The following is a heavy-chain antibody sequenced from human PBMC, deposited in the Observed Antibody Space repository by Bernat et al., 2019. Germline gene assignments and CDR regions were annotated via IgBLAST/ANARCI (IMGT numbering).Heavy chain of an antibody. CDR1: GYTFTSYG. CDR3: GGAPPVAARGWFDP. Sequence: QVQLLQSGAEVKKPGASVKVSCKASGYTFTSYGISWVRQAPGQGLEWMGWISAYNGNTNYAQKLQGRVTMTTDTSTSTAYMELRSLRSYDTAVYYCGGAPPVAARGWFDPWGHGTLVAVSS. V-gene: IGHV1-18*01. CDR2: ISAYNGNT. D-gene: IGHD6-6*01. J-gene: IGHJ5*02.